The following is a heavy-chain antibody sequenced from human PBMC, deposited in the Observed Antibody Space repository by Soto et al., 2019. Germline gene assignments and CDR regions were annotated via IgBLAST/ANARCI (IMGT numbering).Heavy chain of an antibody. CDR3: ARDRQTSRGKIVVVITQFRWFDP. V-gene: IGHV3-30-3*01. D-gene: IGHD3-22*01. CDR1: GSTFSSYA. CDR2: ISYDGSNK. Sequence: GGSLRLSCAASGSTFSSYAMHWVRQAPGKGLEWVAVISYDGSNKYYADSVKGRFTISRDNSKNTLYLQMNSLRAEDTAVYYCARDRQTSRGKIVVVITQFRWFDPWGQGTLVTVSS. J-gene: IGHJ5*02.